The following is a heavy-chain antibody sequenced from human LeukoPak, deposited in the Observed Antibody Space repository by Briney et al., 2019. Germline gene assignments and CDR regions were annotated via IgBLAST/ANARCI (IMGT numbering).Heavy chain of an antibody. J-gene: IGHJ6*02. Sequence: GGSLRLSCAASGFIFSNSGMHWVRQAPGKGLEWVAFIQTDGNPKYYADSVRGRFTISRDNFKKTCYLQMDSLRVEDTAVYYCARETSSEIIGGMDVRGQGTTVAVTS. V-gene: IGHV3-30*02. CDR3: ARETSSEIIGGMDV. CDR1: GFIFSNSG. CDR2: IQTDGNPK. D-gene: IGHD3-22*01.